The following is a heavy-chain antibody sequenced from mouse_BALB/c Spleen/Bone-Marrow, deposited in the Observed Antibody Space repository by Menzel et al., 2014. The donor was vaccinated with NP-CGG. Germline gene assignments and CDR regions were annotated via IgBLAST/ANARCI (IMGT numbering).Heavy chain of an antibody. V-gene: IGHV5-9*02. J-gene: IGHJ2*01. CDR1: GFAFSSYD. CDR2: FSSGDNYT. Sequence: EVQLVESGGGLVKPGGSLKLSCAASGFAFSSYDMSWVRQTPEKRLEWVATFSSGDNYTYYPDSVKGRFTLSRDNARNTLYLQMTSLRSGDTAFYYCARQGTGTGYFDYWGQGTTLTVSS. D-gene: IGHD4-1*01. CDR3: ARQGTGTGYFDY.